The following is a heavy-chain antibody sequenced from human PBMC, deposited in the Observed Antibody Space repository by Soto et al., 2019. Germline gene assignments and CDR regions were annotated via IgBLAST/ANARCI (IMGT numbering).Heavy chain of an antibody. CDR1: GFTFSSYW. CDR3: ARERVVRGVILATYYYCMDF. Sequence: EVQLVESGGGLVQPGGSLRLSCAASGFTFSSYWMHWVRQAPGKGLVWVSRINSDGSSTSYADSVKGRFTISRDNAKNTLYLQMNSLIAEDTAVYYCARERVVRGVILATYYYCMDFWGQGTTVTVSS. D-gene: IGHD3-10*01. CDR2: INSDGSST. V-gene: IGHV3-74*01. J-gene: IGHJ6*02.